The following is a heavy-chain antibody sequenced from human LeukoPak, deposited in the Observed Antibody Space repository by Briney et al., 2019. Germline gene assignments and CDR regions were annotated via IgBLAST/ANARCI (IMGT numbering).Heavy chain of an antibody. Sequence: SETLFLTCTVSGGSIRSYYWSWIRQPPGKGLEWIGHIYYSGSTNYNPSLKSRVTISVDTSRTQFSLKMSSVTAADTAVYYCARIDSTGYYYEYWSFDLWGRGTLVIVSS. D-gene: IGHD3-22*01. CDR2: IYYSGST. CDR1: GGSIRSYY. V-gene: IGHV4-59*01. J-gene: IGHJ2*01. CDR3: ARIDSTGYYYEYWSFDL.